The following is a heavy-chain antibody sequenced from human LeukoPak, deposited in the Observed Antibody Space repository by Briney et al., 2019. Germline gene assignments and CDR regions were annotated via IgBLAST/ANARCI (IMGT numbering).Heavy chain of an antibody. CDR2: MNPNSGNT. Sequence: GASVKVSCKASGYTFTSYYMHWVRQAPGQGLEWMGWMNPNSGNTGYAQKFQGRVTITRNTSISTAYMELSSLRSEDTAVYYCARGRRGYPLAYWGQGTLVTVSS. D-gene: IGHD2-2*01. CDR1: GYTFTSYY. J-gene: IGHJ4*02. V-gene: IGHV1-8*03. CDR3: ARGRRGYPLAY.